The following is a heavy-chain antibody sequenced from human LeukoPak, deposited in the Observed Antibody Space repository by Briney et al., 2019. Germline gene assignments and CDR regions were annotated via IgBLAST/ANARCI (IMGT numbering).Heavy chain of an antibody. CDR2: INHSGST. D-gene: IGHD2-2*01. V-gene: IGHV4-34*01. CDR1: GGSFSGYY. J-gene: IGHJ6*02. Sequence: SETLSLTCAVYGGSFSGYYWSWIRQPLGKGLEWIGEINHSGSTNYNPSLKSRVTISVDTSKNQFSLKLSSVTAADTAVYYCARGSYCSSPTCREFYYYYGMDVWGQGTTVTVSS. CDR3: ARGSYCSSPTCREFYYYYGMDV.